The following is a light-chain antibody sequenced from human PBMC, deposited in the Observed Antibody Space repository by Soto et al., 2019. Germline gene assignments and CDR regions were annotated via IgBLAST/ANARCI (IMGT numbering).Light chain of an antibody. J-gene: IGKJ5*01. Sequence: EIVLTQSPGTLALSPGERVTLSCRASQSVSSSYLAWYQQKPGQAPRLLIYGASSRATRIPDRFSGSGSGTDFTLTINSLEPEDFAVYYCQQYGSSITFGQGTRLEIK. CDR1: QSVSSSY. CDR3: QQYGSSIT. V-gene: IGKV3-20*01. CDR2: GAS.